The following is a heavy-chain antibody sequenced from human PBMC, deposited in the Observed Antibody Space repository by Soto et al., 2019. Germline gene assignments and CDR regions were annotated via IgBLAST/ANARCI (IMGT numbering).Heavy chain of an antibody. CDR1: GDSVSSNSAG. CDR3: ARGSWDDVSGHYYMDV. D-gene: IGHD1-1*01. CDR2: TYYRSKWYN. J-gene: IGHJ6*03. Sequence: QVQLQQSGPGLVKPSQTLSLTCDISGDSVSSNSAGWNWIRQTPSRGLEWLGGTYYRSKWYNNYAVSVKRRVSVNPDTAKNQFSLQLNSVTPEDTAVYYCARGSWDDVSGHYYMDVWGKGTTVTVSS. V-gene: IGHV6-1*01.